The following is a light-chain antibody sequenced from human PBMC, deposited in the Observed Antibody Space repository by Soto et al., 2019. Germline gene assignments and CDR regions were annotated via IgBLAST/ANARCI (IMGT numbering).Light chain of an antibody. CDR2: GAS. CDR1: QSISSY. Sequence: DIQLTQSPSFLSASVGDRVTITCRASQSISSYLAWFQQKPGRAPNLLIYGASTLQSGVPSRFSGSGSGTDFTLTISNLQPEDFATYYCQQLNAYPLTFGQGTRLEIK. J-gene: IGKJ5*01. V-gene: IGKV1-9*01. CDR3: QQLNAYPLT.